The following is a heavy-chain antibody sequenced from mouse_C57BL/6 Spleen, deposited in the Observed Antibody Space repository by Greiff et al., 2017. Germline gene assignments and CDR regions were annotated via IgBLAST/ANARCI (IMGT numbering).Heavy chain of an antibody. CDR3: TREVDGYFDY. V-gene: IGHV5-9-1*02. CDR1: GFTFSSYA. J-gene: IGHJ2*01. Sequence: EVKLMESGEGLVKPGGSLKLSCAASGFTFSSYAMSWVRQTPEKRLEWVAYISSGGDYIYYADTVKGRFTISRDNARNTLYLQMSSLKSEDTAMYYCTREVDGYFDYWGQGTTLTVSS. D-gene: IGHD2-3*01. CDR2: ISSGGDYI.